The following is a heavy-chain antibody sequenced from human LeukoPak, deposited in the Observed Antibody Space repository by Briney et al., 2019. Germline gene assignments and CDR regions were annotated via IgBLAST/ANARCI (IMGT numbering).Heavy chain of an antibody. Sequence: PSETLSLTCTVSGGSISGYYWSWIRQPPGKGLEWIGHIYYTGSTSYNPSLKSRVTISVDTSKNQFSLKLSYVNAADTAVYYCARYISSGLDYWAREPWSPSPQ. CDR3: ARYISSGLDY. J-gene: IGHJ4*02. V-gene: IGHV4-59*08. CDR1: GGSISGYY. D-gene: IGHD6-6*01. CDR2: IYYTGST.